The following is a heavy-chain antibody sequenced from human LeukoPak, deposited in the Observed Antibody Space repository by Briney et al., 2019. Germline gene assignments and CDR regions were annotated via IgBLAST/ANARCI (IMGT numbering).Heavy chain of an antibody. CDR3: AKDWGSSNTLDY. J-gene: IGHJ4*02. D-gene: IGHD6-6*01. V-gene: IGHV3-30*18. CDR1: GFTFSSYG. CDR2: ISYDGSNK. Sequence: GRSLRLSCAASGFTFSSYGMHWVRQAPGKGLEWVAVISYDGSNKYYTDSVKGRFTISRDNSKNTLYLQMNSLRAEDTAVYYCAKDWGSSNTLDYWGQGTLVTVSS.